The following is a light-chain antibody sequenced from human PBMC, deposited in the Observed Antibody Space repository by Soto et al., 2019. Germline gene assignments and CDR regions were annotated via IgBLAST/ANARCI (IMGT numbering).Light chain of an antibody. J-gene: IGKJ4*01. CDR2: GAS. CDR1: QHMTTTY. CDR3: QQYDSSFT. V-gene: IGKV3-20*01. Sequence: IVLTQSPATLSLSPGERATLSCTASQHMTTTYIAWYQQKFGQAPRLLIYGASTRATGTPDRFTGGGFGTDFTLTISRVEPEDFAVYYCQQYDSSFTFGGGTKVEMK.